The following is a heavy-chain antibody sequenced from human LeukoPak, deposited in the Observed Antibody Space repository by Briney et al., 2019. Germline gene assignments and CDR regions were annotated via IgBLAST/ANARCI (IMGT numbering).Heavy chain of an antibody. J-gene: IGHJ4*02. V-gene: IGHV4-34*01. D-gene: IGHD6-19*01. CDR2: INHSGST. CDR3: ARDRYSSGWYKD. Sequence: SETLSLTCAVYGGSFSGYYWSWIRQPPGKGLEWIGEINHSGSTNYNPSLKSRVTISIDTSKNQFSLKPSSVTAADTALYYCARDRYSSGWYKDWGQGTLVTVSS. CDR1: GGSFSGYY.